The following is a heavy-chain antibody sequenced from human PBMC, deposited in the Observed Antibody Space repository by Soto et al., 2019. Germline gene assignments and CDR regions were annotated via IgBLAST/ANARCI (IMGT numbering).Heavy chain of an antibody. Sequence: ASVKVSCKASGYTFTSYAMHWVRQAPGQRLEWMGWISADSGNTNYAQKLQGRVTMTTDTSTSTAYMELRSLISDDTAVYYCARVKSGVPAAMWGWFDPWGQGTLVTVSS. CDR1: GYTFTSYA. CDR2: ISADSGNT. J-gene: IGHJ5*02. V-gene: IGHV1-18*01. CDR3: ARVKSGVPAAMWGWFDP. D-gene: IGHD2-2*01.